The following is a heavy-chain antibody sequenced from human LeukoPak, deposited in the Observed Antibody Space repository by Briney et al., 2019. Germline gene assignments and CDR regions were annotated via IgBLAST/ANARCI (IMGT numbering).Heavy chain of an antibody. CDR2: ISGSGGST. CDR3: AKDKGYCSGGSCATRFYYFDY. Sequence: GSLRLSCAASGFTFSSYAMSWVRQAPGKGLEWVSAISGSGGSTYYADSVKGRFTISRDNSKNTLYLQMNSLRAEDTAVYYCAKDKGYCSGGSCATRFYYFDYWGQGTLVTVSS. CDR1: GFTFSSYA. J-gene: IGHJ4*02. V-gene: IGHV3-23*01. D-gene: IGHD2-15*01.